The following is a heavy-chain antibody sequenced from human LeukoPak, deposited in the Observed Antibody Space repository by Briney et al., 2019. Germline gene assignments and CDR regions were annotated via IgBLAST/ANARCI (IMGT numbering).Heavy chain of an antibody. J-gene: IGHJ5*02. CDR3: ARGQFYYGSGTCYPMYT. CDR1: RFTVCNNY. CDR2: IYSGGST. Sequence: GGSLRDSRAASRFTVCNNYTAWVRQAPGKGLEWVSVIYSGGSTYYADSVKGRFSLSRDNSKNTLYLQMNSLTDEDTAVYHCARGQFYYGSGTCYPMYTWGEGTLVTVSS. V-gene: IGHV3-66*01. D-gene: IGHD3-10*01.